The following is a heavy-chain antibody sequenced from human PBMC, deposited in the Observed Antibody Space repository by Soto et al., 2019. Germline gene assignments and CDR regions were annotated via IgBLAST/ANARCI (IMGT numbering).Heavy chain of an antibody. CDR2: IIPIFGTA. CDR1: GGTFSSYA. CDR3: ARDTEWELRPFVLMDV. V-gene: IGHV1-69*13. Sequence: VKVSCKASGGTFSSYAISWVRQAPGQGLEWMGGIIPIFGTANHAQKFQGRVTITADESTSTAYMELSSLRSEDTAVYYCARDTEWELRPFVLMDVWGQGTTVTVSS. D-gene: IGHD1-26*01. J-gene: IGHJ6*02.